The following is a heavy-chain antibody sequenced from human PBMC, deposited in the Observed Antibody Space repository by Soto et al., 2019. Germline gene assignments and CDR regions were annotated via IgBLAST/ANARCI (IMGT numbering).Heavy chain of an antibody. CDR3: ARNGGWGGMDV. V-gene: IGHV3-13*05. Sequence: EVQLVESGGGLVQPGGSLRLSCAASGFTFSSNDMHWVRQATGKGLEWVSGIGTIGDPYYSGSVKGRFTISRENAKNSLYLEMYKLKAGDTAVYYCARNGGWGGMDVWGQGTTVTVSS. CDR1: GFTFSSND. CDR2: IGTIGDP. D-gene: IGHD3-16*01. J-gene: IGHJ6*02.